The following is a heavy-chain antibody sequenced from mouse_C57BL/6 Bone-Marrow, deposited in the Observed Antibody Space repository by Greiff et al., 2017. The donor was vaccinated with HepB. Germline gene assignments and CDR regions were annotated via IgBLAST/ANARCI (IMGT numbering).Heavy chain of an antibody. Sequence: QVQLQQSGPELVKPGASVKLSCKASGYTFTSSDINWVKQRPGQGLEWIGWIYPRDGSTKYNEKFKGKATLTVDTSSSTAYMELHSLTSEDSAVFFCARAITTVVATWYFDVWGTGTTVTVSS. J-gene: IGHJ1*03. D-gene: IGHD1-1*01. V-gene: IGHV1-85*01. CDR2: IYPRDGST. CDR1: GYTFTSSD. CDR3: ARAITTVVATWYFDV.